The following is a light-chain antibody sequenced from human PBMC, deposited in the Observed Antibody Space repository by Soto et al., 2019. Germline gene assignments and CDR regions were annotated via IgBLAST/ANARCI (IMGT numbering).Light chain of an antibody. J-gene: IGKJ4*01. CDR2: LGS. V-gene: IGKV2-28*01. CDR3: MQALQTPS. Sequence: DTVMTQSPLSLSVTPGEPASISCRSSQGLLHSNGYNYLDWYLQKPGQSPQLLIYLGSFRAAGVPDRFSGSGSGTDFTLKISRVEAADVGVYYCMQALQTPSFGGGTKVEIK. CDR1: QGLLHSNGYNY.